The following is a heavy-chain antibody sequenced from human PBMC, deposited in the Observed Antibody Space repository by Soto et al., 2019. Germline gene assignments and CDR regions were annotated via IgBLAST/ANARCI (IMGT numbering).Heavy chain of an antibody. D-gene: IGHD3-10*01. CDR1: GGSFSGYY. CDR2: INHSGST. J-gene: IGHJ4*02. V-gene: IGHV4-34*01. CDR3: ASRTYYYGSGRKGSFDY. Sequence: QVQLQQWGAGLLKPSETLSLTCAVYGGSFSGYYWSWIRQPPGKGLEWLGEINHSGSTNYNPSLKSRVTISVDTSKNQFSLKLSSVTAADTAVYYCASRTYYYGSGRKGSFDYWGQGTLVTVSS.